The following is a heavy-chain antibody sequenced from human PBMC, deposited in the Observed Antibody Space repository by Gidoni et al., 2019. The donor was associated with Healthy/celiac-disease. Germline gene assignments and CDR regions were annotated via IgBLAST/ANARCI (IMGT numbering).Heavy chain of an antibody. Sequence: EVQLLESGGGLVQPGGSLRLSCAASGFTFSSHAMSWVRQAPGKGLEWVSAISGSGGSTYYADSVKGRFTISRDNSKNTLYLQMNSLRAEDTAVYYCANLPKIYSSGWYYFDYWGQGTLVTVSS. J-gene: IGHJ4*02. CDR1: GFTFSSHA. CDR2: ISGSGGST. D-gene: IGHD6-19*01. CDR3: ANLPKIYSSGWYYFDY. V-gene: IGHV3-23*01.